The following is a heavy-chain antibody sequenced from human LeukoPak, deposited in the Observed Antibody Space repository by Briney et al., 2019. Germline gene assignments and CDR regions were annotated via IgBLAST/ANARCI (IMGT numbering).Heavy chain of an antibody. CDR1: GYTFTSYG. CDR2: ISAYNGNT. J-gene: IGHJ3*02. Sequence: GASVKVSCKASGYTFTSYGISWVRQAPGQGLEWMGWISAYNGNTNYAQKLQGRVTMTTDTSTSTAYMELRSLRSDDTAVYYCASLDIVVVPAAIGGNAFDIWGQGTMVTVSS. CDR3: ASLDIVVVPAAIGGNAFDI. V-gene: IGHV1-18*01. D-gene: IGHD2-2*03.